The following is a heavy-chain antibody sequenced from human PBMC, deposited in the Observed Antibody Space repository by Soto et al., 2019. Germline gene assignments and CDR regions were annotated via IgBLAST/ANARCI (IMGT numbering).Heavy chain of an antibody. D-gene: IGHD3-22*01. V-gene: IGHV1-3*01. J-gene: IGHJ3*02. CDR1: GYTFTSYA. CDR2: INAGNGNT. CDR3: ARDDLYDSSGYYYRRNAFDI. Sequence: GASVKVSCKASGYTFTSYAMHWVRQAPGQRLEWMGWINAGNGNTKYSQKFQGRVTITRDTSASKAYMELSSLRSEDTAAYYCARDDLYDSSGYYYRRNAFDICGQGPMVTFSS.